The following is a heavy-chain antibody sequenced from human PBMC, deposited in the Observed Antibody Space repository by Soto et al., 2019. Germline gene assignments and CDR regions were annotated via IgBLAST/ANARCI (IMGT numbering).Heavy chain of an antibody. D-gene: IGHD2-15*01. V-gene: IGHV4-59*01. CDR3: ACLRGKRGSPIDY. CDR1: GDSTSNYS. Sequence: PSETLSHTCIISGDSTSNYSCSCIRQSPGKGLEWIGYISYSGNTNYNPSLKSRVTISVDTSKDQLSLKVTSVTAADTAMYYCACLRGKRGSPIDYWGQGTQVTVSS. J-gene: IGHJ4*02. CDR2: ISYSGNT.